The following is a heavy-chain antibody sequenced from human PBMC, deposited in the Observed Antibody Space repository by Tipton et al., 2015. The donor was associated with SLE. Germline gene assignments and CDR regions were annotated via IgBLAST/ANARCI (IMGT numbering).Heavy chain of an antibody. D-gene: IGHD6-19*01. V-gene: IGHV4-39*07. Sequence: TLSLTCTVSGGSISSSGYCWGWIRQPPGKGLEWIGSIYYSGSTNYNPSLKSRVTISVDTSKNQFSLKLSSVTAADTAVYYCARVPIYRNRIAVAGTRDYWGQGTLVTVSS. J-gene: IGHJ4*02. CDR2: IYYSGST. CDR1: GGSISSSGYC. CDR3: ARVPIYRNRIAVAGTRDY.